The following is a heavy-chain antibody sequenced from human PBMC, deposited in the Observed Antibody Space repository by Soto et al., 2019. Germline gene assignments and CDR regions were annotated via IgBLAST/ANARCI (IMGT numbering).Heavy chain of an antibody. J-gene: IGHJ4*02. CDR2: IIPILGIA. CDR3: ARDYVPSGYDGEDSHPVIDY. CDR1: GGTFSSYT. D-gene: IGHD5-12*01. V-gene: IGHV1-69*08. Sequence: QVQLVQSGAEVKKPGSSVKVSCKASGGTFSSYTISWVRQAPGQGLEWMGRIIPILGIANYAQKFQGRVTITADKSTSTAYMELSSLRSEDTAVYYCARDYVPSGYDGEDSHPVIDYWGQGTLVTVSS.